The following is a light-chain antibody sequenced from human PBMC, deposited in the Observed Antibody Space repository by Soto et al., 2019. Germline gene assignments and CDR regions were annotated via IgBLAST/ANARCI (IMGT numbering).Light chain of an antibody. CDR2: SHN. J-gene: IGLJ3*02. CDR1: NSNIGSNV. CDR3: AAWDDGLSGPV. V-gene: IGLV1-44*01. Sequence: QSVLTQPPSASGTPGQRVTISCSGSNSNIGSNVVNWYQQLPGTAPKLLIYSHNQRPSGVPDRFPGSKSGTSASLAISGLQSEDEADYYCAAWDDGLSGPVFGGGTKLTVL.